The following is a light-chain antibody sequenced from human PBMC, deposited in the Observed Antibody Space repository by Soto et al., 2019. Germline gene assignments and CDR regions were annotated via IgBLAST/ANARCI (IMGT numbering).Light chain of an antibody. CDR1: GSNIGAGFD. J-gene: IGLJ3*02. Sequence: QSVLTQPPSVSGAPGQRVAISCTGSGSNIGAGFDVHWYQQLPGTAPQLLIYGNNNRPSGVPDRFFGSKSGTSASLAITGLQAEDEADSYCQSYDSYLSWVFGGGTKLTVL. CDR3: QSYDSYLSWV. V-gene: IGLV1-40*01. CDR2: GNN.